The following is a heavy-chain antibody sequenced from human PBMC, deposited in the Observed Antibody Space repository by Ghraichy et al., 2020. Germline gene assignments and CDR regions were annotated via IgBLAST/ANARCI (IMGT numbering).Heavy chain of an antibody. D-gene: IGHD1-7*01. Sequence: SETLSLTCTVSGASITNNDYYWGWVRQPPGQGLEWIVSLFSGLSGGGTYYNPSLKSRVTISVGTSGNYFSLALTSVTAADTALYYCATLRRRDWTYDHWGHGTLVTVSS. J-gene: IGHJ4*01. CDR2: LFSGLSGGGT. CDR3: ATLRRRDWTYDH. CDR1: GASITNNDYY. V-gene: IGHV4-39*02.